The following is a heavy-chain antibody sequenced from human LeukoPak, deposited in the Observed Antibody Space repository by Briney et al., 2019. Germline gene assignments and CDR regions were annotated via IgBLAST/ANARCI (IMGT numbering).Heavy chain of an antibody. Sequence: SETLSLTCAVSADSFSSHYWTWIRQPPGKGLEWIGEINHSGSTNYNPSLKSRVTISVDTSKNQFSLKLSSVTAADTAVYYCARFGADSSSPVQYYFDYWGQGTLVTVSS. CDR3: ARFGADSSSPVQYYFDY. CDR1: ADSFSSHY. D-gene: IGHD6-6*01. V-gene: IGHV4-34*01. J-gene: IGHJ4*02. CDR2: INHSGST.